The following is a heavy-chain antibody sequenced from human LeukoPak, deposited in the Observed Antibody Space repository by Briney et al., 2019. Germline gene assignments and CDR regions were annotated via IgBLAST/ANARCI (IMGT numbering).Heavy chain of an antibody. J-gene: IGHJ6*02. D-gene: IGHD5-18*01. CDR2: IYYSGST. CDR3: ARGPGYSYGSRVDYYYYYGMDV. V-gene: IGHV4-59*01. Sequence: PSETLSLTCTVSGGSISSYYWSWIRQPPGKGLEWIGYIYYSGSTNYNPSLKSRVTISVDTSKNQFSLKLSSVTAADTAVYYCARGPGYSYGSRVDYYYYYGMDVWGQGTTVTVSS. CDR1: GGSISSYY.